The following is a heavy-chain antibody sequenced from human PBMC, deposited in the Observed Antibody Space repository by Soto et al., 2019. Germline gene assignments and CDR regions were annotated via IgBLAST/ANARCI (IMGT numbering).Heavy chain of an antibody. CDR2: FDPEDGET. CDR3: ATDNCSGGSCPTNDAFDI. Sequence: EASVKVSCKVSGYTLTELSMHWVRQAPGKGLEWMGGFDPEDGETIYAQKFQGRVTMTEDTSTDTAYMELSSLRSEDTAVYYCATDNCSGGSCPTNDAFDIWGQGTLVTVSS. V-gene: IGHV1-24*01. D-gene: IGHD2-15*01. CDR1: GYTLTELS. J-gene: IGHJ3*02.